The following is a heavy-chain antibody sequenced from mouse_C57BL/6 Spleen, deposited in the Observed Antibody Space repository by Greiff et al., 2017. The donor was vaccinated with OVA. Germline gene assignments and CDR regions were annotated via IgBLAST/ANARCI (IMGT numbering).Heavy chain of an antibody. V-gene: IGHV1-69*01. D-gene: IGHD1-1*01. J-gene: IGHJ1*03. CDR2: IDPSDSYT. CDR1: GYTFTSYW. Sequence: VQLQQPGAELVMPGASVKLSCKASGYTFTSYWMHWVKQRPGQGLEWIGEIDPSDSYTNYNQKFKGKSTLTVDKSSSTAYMQLSSLTSEDSAVYYCARGGITTVVADVWGTGTTVTVSS. CDR3: ARGGITTVVADV.